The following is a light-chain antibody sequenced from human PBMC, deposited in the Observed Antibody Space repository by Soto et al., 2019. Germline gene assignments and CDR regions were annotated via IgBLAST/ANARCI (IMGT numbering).Light chain of an antibody. CDR2: DAS. V-gene: IGKV3-15*01. CDR1: QSVNSN. J-gene: IGKJ4*01. Sequence: EIVMTQSPATLSLSPGERATLSCRASQSVNSNLVWYRQKPGQAPRLLISDASTRATGVPARFSGSGSGAEFTLIISSLQSEDSVIYYCQQYNFWPPLSFGGGTKVEIK. CDR3: QQYNFWPPLS.